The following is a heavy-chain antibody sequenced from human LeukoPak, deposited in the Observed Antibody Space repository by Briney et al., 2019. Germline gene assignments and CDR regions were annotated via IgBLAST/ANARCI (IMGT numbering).Heavy chain of an antibody. CDR3: ARHVGPGYSYGFDN. V-gene: IGHV4-59*08. CDR1: GGSISRHY. CDR2: ISYSGSI. J-gene: IGHJ4*02. Sequence: SETPSLTCTVSGGSISRHYWSWIRQAPGKGLEWIGYISYSGSINYNPSLKSRVTISVDTSKNQFFLKLSSVTAADTAVFYCARHVGPGYSYGFDNWGQGTLVTVSS. D-gene: IGHD5-18*01.